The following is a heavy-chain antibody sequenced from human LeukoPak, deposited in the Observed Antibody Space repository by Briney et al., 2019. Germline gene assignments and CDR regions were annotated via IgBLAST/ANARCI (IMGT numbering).Heavy chain of an antibody. V-gene: IGHV3-30*04. CDR2: ISSDGSNK. CDR3: VKDIRRGYNFGYDQFAY. Sequence: GGSLRLSCAASTFTFSSYAMHWVRQAPGKGLEWVTVISSDGSNKYYADSVKGRFTISRDNSKNTVSLQMNSLKPEDTALYYCVKDIRRGYNFGYDQFAYWGQGTLVSVSS. D-gene: IGHD5-18*01. CDR1: TFTFSSYA. J-gene: IGHJ4*02.